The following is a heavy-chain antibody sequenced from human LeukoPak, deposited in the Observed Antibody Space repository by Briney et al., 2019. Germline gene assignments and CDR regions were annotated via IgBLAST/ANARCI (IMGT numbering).Heavy chain of an antibody. CDR3: MRGGGNSWFDY. D-gene: IGHD6-13*01. Sequence: ASVKVSCKASGYTFTRHYFHWVRQAPGQGLEWMGWINPNSGDTNFAQKFQGRVTMTRATSISTVYMELASLRSDDTALYYCMRGGGNSWFDYWGQGTLVSVSS. CDR2: INPNSGDT. CDR1: GYTFTRHY. V-gene: IGHV1-2*02. J-gene: IGHJ4*02.